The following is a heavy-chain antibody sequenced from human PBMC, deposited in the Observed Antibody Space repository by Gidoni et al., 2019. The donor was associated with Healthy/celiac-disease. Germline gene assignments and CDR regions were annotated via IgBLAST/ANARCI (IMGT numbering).Heavy chain of an antibody. CDR1: GFTFSSYA. J-gene: IGHJ4*02. CDR3: AKDPMAIPYCGGDCYSSYFDY. Sequence: EVQLVESGGGLVQPGGSLRLSCAASGFTFSSYAMSWVRQAPGKGLEWVSAISGSGGSTYYADSVKGRFTISRDNSKNTLYLQMNSLRAEDTAVYYCAKDPMAIPYCGGDCYSSYFDYWGQGTLVTVSS. D-gene: IGHD2-21*02. CDR2: ISGSGGST. V-gene: IGHV3-23*04.